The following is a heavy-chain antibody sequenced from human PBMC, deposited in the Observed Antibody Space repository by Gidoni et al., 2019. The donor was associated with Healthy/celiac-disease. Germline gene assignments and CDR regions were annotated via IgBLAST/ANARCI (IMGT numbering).Heavy chain of an antibody. CDR2: IYYSGSP. Sequence: QLQLQESGPGLVKPSETLSLTCTVSGGSIRSRSYYWGWIRQPPGRLYGPEWIGSIYYSGSPYYNPPLKRRVTISVDTSKNQFSLKLSSVAAADTAVYYCARLFGVVITNNWFDPWGQGTLVTVSS. CDR3: ARLFGVVITNNWFDP. CDR1: GGSIRSRSYY. D-gene: IGHD3-3*01. J-gene: IGHJ5*02. V-gene: IGHV4-39*01.